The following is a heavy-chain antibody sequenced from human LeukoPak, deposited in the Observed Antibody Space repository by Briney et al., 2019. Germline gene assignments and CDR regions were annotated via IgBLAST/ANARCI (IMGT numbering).Heavy chain of an antibody. CDR2: ISAYNGNT. V-gene: IGHV1-18*01. D-gene: IGHD2-15*01. CDR1: GYTFTSYG. CDR3: ARVGRYCSGDSCSWDDWFDP. Sequence: ASVKVSCKASGYTFTSYGISWVRQAPGQGLEWMGWISAYNGNTNYAQKLQGRVTMTTDTSTSTAYMELRSLRSDDTAVYYCARVGRYCSGDSCSWDDWFDPWGQGTLVTVSS. J-gene: IGHJ5*02.